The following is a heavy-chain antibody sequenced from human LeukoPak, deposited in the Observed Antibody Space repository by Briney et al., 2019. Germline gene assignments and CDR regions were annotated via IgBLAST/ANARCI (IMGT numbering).Heavy chain of an antibody. CDR2: ISSSSNYI. J-gene: IGHJ4*02. D-gene: IGHD4-17*01. V-gene: IGHV3-21*01. Sequence: GGSLRLSCAASGFTFSSYSMNWGRHAPGTGREWGISISSSSNYIYCADSVKGRFTISRDNAQNSLYLQMNALRAEDSAVYYCARDRTTVTTFDYWGQGTLVTVSS. CDR1: GFTFSSYS. CDR3: ARDRTTVTTFDY.